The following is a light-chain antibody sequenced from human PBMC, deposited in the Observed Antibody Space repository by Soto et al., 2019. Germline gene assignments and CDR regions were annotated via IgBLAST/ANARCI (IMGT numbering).Light chain of an antibody. CDR3: QQRSNWLT. CDR1: QSVSSY. V-gene: IGKV3-11*01. Sequence: EIVLTQSPATLSLSPGERATLSCRASQSVSSYLAWYQQKPCQAPRLLIYDASNRATGIPARFSGSGSATAFTLTISSLEPEDFAVYYCQQRSNWLTFGGGTKVEIK. J-gene: IGKJ4*01. CDR2: DAS.